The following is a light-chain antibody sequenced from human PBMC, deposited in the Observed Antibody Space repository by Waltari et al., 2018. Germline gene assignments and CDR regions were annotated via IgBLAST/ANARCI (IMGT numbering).Light chain of an antibody. CDR2: GST. J-gene: IGLJ2*01. CDR1: SSNLGAGLD. Sequence: QSVLTQPPSVSGAPGQRVTISCTGTSSNLGAGLDVHWYQQHSGTAPKLLIEGSTYRPSGVPDRFSGDKSGTSASLAITGLQAEDDAYYYCQSYDSDLRGVFGGGTKLTVL. CDR3: QSYDSDLRGV. V-gene: IGLV1-40*01.